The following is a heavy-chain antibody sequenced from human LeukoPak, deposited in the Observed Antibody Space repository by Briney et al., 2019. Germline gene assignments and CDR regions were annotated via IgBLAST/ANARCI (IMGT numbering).Heavy chain of an antibody. V-gene: IGHV4-34*01. D-gene: IGHD3-3*01. CDR1: GGSFSGYY. J-gene: IGHJ4*02. Sequence: SETLSLTCAVYGGSFSGYYWSWIRQPPGKGLEWIGEINHSGSTNYNPSLKSRVTISVDTSKNQFSLKLSSVTAADTAVYYCARQTLRFLEWYDYWGQGTLVTVSS. CDR2: INHSGST. CDR3: ARQTLRFLEWYDY.